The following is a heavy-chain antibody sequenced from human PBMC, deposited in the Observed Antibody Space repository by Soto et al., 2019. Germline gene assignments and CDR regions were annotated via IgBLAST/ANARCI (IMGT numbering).Heavy chain of an antibody. J-gene: IGHJ4*02. CDR3: ARGSVKGITGTTQKNEGFDY. CDR1: GGSFSGYY. CDR2: INHSGST. D-gene: IGHD1-7*01. Sequence: PSETLSLTCAVYGGSFSGYYWSWIRQPPGKGLEWIGEINHSGSTNYNPSLKSRVTISVDTSKNQFSLKLSSVTAADTAVYYCARGSVKGITGTTQKNEGFDYWGQGTLVTVSS. V-gene: IGHV4-34*01.